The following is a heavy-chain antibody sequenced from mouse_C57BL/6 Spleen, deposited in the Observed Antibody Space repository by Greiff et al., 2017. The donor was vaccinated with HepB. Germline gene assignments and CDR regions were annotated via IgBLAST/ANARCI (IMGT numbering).Heavy chain of an antibody. J-gene: IGHJ2*01. CDR1: GYSITSGYY. CDR2: ISYDGSN. CDR3: ARDYSNYDYFDY. Sequence: VQLKESGPGLVKPSQSLSLTCSVTGYSITSGYYWNWIRQFPGNKLEWMGYISYDGSNNYNPSLKNRISITRDTSKNQFFLKLNSVTTEDTATYYCARDYSNYDYFDYWGQGTTLTVSS. D-gene: IGHD2-5*01. V-gene: IGHV3-6*01.